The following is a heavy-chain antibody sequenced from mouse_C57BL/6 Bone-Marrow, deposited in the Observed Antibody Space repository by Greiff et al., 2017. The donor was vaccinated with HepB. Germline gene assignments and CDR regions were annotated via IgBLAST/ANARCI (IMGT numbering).Heavy chain of an antibody. D-gene: IGHD1-1*01. CDR1: GYTFTSYW. CDR3: ARGAVVALYAMDY. Sequence: QVQLQQPGTELVKPGASVKLSCKASGYTFTSYWMHWVQQRPGQGLEWIGNINPSNGGTNYNEKFKSKATLTVDKSSSTAYMQLSSLTSEDSAVYYCARGAVVALYAMDYWGQGTSVTVSS. CDR2: INPSNGGT. V-gene: IGHV1-53*01. J-gene: IGHJ4*01.